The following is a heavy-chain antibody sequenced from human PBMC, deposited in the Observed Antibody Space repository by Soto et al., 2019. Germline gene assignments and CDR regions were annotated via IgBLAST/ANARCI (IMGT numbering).Heavy chain of an antibody. CDR1: GASVSSGSHY. J-gene: IGHJ3*01. CDR2: IYFSGST. V-gene: IGHV4-61*01. CDR3: ARDRVTKDSTFQF. D-gene: IGHD1-1*01. Sequence: PSETLSLTCNVSGASVSSGSHYWSWIRQPPWKGLEWIGHIYFSGSTKYNPSLKSRVTISVDMSKNQFSLRVISVTAADTAVYYCARDRVTKDSTFQFWGQGTMVNVSS.